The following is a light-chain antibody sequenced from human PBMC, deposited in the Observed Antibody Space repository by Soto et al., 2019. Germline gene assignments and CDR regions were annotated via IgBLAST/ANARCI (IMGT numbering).Light chain of an antibody. CDR2: KAS. CDR1: QSISTW. Sequence: DIQMTQSPSTLSASVGDGVTITCRASQSISTWLAWYQQKPGKAPKLLIYKASRLEGGVPSRFSGSGSGTDFNITISSLQPDDFATYYCQQYNSYPLTFGGGNTVEIQ. V-gene: IGKV1-5*03. CDR3: QQYNSYPLT. J-gene: IGKJ4*01.